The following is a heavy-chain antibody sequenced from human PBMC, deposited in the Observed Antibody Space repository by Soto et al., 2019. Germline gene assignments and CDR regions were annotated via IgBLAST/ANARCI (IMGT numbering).Heavy chain of an antibody. V-gene: IGHV4-61*08. CDR2: IYHSETT. D-gene: IGHD1-26*01. CDR3: ARLGIGWEFPFDY. J-gene: IGHJ4*02. CDR1: GGSVSNDAYY. Sequence: QVQLQESGPGLVKPSKTLSLTCIVSGGSVSNDAYYWSWIREPPGKGLEWIGYIYHSETTYNNSSLESRVTLSADTSANQFSLKVSSVTAADTAVYYCARLGIGWEFPFDYWGQGTLVNVSS.